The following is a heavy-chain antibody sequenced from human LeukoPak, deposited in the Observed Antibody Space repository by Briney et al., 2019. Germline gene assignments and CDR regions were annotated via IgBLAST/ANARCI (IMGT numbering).Heavy chain of an antibody. J-gene: IGHJ4*02. V-gene: IGHV5-10-1*01. CDR1: GYSFTNYW. D-gene: IGHD6-19*01. CDR2: IDPRDSYT. CDR3: ARSSGWLQDY. Sequence: GESLRISCKTSGYSFTNYWITWVRQVPGKGLEWMGRIDPRDSYTKYSPSFEGHVTISADKSISTAYLQWSSLKASDTAMYYCARSSGWLQDYWGQGTLVTVSS.